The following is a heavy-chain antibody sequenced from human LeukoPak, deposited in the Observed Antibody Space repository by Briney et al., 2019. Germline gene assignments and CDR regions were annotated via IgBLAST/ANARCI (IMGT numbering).Heavy chain of an antibody. D-gene: IGHD3-22*01. CDR1: GFTFSSYA. Sequence: RTGGSLRLSCAASGFTFSSYAMSWVRQAPGKGLEWVSSISSSSSYIYYADSVKGRFTISRDNAKNSLYLQMTSLRAEATAVYYCARDGYDSSGYYPTGGFDYWGQGTLVTVSS. J-gene: IGHJ4*02. CDR3: ARDGYDSSGYYPTGGFDY. V-gene: IGHV3-21*01. CDR2: ISSSSSYI.